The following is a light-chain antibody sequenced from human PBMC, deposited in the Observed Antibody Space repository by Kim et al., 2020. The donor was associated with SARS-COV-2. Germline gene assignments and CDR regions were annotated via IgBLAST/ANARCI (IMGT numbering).Light chain of an antibody. Sequence: DIQMTQSPSSLSASVGDRVTITCRASQSISSYLNWYQQKPGKAPKLLIYAASSLKSGVPLRFSGSGSGTDFTLTISSLQPEDFATYYCQQSYSTPYSFGQGTKLEI. CDR3: QQSYSTPYS. J-gene: IGKJ2*03. V-gene: IGKV1-39*01. CDR2: AAS. CDR1: QSISSY.